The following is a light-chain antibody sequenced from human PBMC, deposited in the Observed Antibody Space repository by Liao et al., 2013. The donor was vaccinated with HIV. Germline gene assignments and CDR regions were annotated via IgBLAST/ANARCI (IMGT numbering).Light chain of an antibody. V-gene: IGLV3-1*01. CDR2: QDN. CDR3: QVWDSSSDAV. J-gene: IGLJ7*01. CDR1: KLGDKY. Sequence: SYELTQPPSVSVSPGQTATITCSGDKLGDKYACWYQQKPGQSPVLVIFQDNKRPSGIPERFSGSNSGNTATLTISGTQAMDEADYYCQVWDSSSDAVFGGGTQLTVL.